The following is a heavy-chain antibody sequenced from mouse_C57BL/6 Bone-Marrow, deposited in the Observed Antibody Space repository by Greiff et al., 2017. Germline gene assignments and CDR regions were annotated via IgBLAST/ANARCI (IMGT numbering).Heavy chain of an antibody. V-gene: IGHV1-5*01. CDR3: TSAGPITTGVAPMDY. Sequence: EVMLVESGTVLARPGASVKMSCKTSGYTFTSYWMHWVKQRPGQGLEWIGAIYPGNSDTSYNQKFKGKAKLTAVTSASTAYMELSSLTNEDSAVYYGTSAGPITTGVAPMDYWGQGTSVTVSS. D-gene: IGHD1-1*01. CDR2: IYPGNSDT. J-gene: IGHJ4*01. CDR1: GYTFTSYW.